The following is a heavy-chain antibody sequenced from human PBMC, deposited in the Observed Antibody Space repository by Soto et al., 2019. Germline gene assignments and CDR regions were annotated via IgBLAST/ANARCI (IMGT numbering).Heavy chain of an antibody. CDR3: ARRSGDYVGYYFDY. D-gene: IGHD4-17*01. CDR2: IYYSGST. V-gene: IGHV4-39*01. Sequence: SESLDITRTFSGGTMSSSRYDWGWIRQPPGKGLEWIGSIYYSGSTYYNPSLKSRVTISVDTSKNQFSLKLSSVTAADTAVYYCARRSGDYVGYYFDYWGQGTLVTVSS. CDR1: GGTMSSSRYD. J-gene: IGHJ4*02.